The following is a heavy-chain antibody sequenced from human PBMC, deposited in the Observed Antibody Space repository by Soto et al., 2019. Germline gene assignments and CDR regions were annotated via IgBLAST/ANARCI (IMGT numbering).Heavy chain of an antibody. J-gene: IGHJ4*02. Sequence: QVQLQESGPGLVNPSETLSLTCAVAGVSVSSKIHNWTWIRQPPGKGLEWIGQSGNTNDSPSLKSRVTISVDTSKNQFSLSLRSVTAADTAVYYCAVYKEWGAGVGYWGQGILVTVSS. CDR3: AVYKEWGAGVGY. D-gene: IGHD7-27*01. V-gene: IGHV4-61*01. CDR1: GVSVSSKIHN. CDR2: QSGNT.